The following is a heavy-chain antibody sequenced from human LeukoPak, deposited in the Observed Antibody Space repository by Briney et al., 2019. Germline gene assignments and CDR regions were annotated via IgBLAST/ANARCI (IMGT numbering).Heavy chain of an antibody. V-gene: IGHV4-30-4*01. J-gene: IGHJ5*02. CDR3: ARASGSGYYTDWFDP. D-gene: IGHD3-3*01. CDR2: IYHSGST. CDR1: GGSISSSDYY. Sequence: PSETLSLTCTVSGGSISSSDYYWSWIRQPPGKGLEWIGYIYHSGSTYSNPSLKSRVTISVDTSKNQFSLKLSSVTAADTAVYYCARASGSGYYTDWFDPWGQGTLVTVSS.